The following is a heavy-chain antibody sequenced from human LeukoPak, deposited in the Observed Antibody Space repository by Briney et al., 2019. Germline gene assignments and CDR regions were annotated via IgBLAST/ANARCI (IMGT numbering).Heavy chain of an antibody. CDR2: IIPIFGTA. CDR3: AKKTIVGATVDAFDI. V-gene: IGHV1-69*05. J-gene: IGHJ3*02. Sequence: ASVKVSCKASGGTFSSYAISWVRQAPGQGLEWMGRIIPIFGTANYAQKFQGRVTITTDESTSTAYMELSSLRSEDTAVYYCAKKTIVGATVDAFDIWGQGTMVTVSS. D-gene: IGHD1-26*01. CDR1: GGTFSSYA.